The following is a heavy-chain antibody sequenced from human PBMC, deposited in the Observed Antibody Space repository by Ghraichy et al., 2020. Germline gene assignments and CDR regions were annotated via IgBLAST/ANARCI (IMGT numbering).Heavy chain of an antibody. Sequence: SETLSLTCAVYGGSFSGYYWSWIRQPPGKGLEWIGEINHSGSTNYNPSLKSRVTISVDTSKNQFSLKLSSVTAADTAVYYCARGKRFPTWIQLWYGWDYWGQGTLVTVSS. D-gene: IGHD5-18*01. V-gene: IGHV4-34*01. CDR1: GGSFSGYY. CDR2: INHSGST. J-gene: IGHJ4*02. CDR3: ARGKRFPTWIQLWYGWDY.